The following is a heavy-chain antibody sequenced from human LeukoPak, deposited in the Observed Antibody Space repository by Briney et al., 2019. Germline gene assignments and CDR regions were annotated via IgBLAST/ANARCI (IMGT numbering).Heavy chain of an antibody. CDR1: GFTFTSYA. J-gene: IGHJ4*02. CDR2: ISSSGDTT. Sequence: GGSLRLSCAASGFTFTSYAMSWVRQGPGKGLEWVSVISSSGDTTYYADSVKGRFTISRDSSKSTLYLQMNSLRAEDTAVYYCARGIGWYGYWGQGTLVTVSS. D-gene: IGHD6-19*01. V-gene: IGHV3-23*01. CDR3: ARGIGWYGY.